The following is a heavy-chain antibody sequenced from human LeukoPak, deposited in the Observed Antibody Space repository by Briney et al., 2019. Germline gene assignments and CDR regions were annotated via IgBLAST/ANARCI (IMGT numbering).Heavy chain of an antibody. Sequence: PSETLSLTCSVSGASISSYYWSWIRQPPGKGLELIGYIYYSGSATYHPSLKSRVTISLDTSKNQFSLRLSSVTAADTAVYYCARGGRSFVYYFDFWGQGALITVTS. CDR3: ARGGRSFVYYFDF. V-gene: IGHV4-59*01. CDR1: GASISSYY. J-gene: IGHJ4*02. CDR2: IYYSGSA. D-gene: IGHD1-26*01.